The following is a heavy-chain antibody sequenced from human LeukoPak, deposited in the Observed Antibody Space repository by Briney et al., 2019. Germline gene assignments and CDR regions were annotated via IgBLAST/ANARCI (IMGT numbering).Heavy chain of an antibody. Sequence: ASVTVSCTASGGTFSSYAISWVRQAPGQGLEWMGGIIPIFGTANYAQEFQGRVTITADESTSTAYMELSSLRSEDTAVYYCARGAFYGGNPEGFDYWGQGTLVTVSS. D-gene: IGHD4-23*01. V-gene: IGHV1-69*13. CDR3: ARGAFYGGNPEGFDY. CDR1: GGTFSSYA. J-gene: IGHJ4*02. CDR2: IIPIFGTA.